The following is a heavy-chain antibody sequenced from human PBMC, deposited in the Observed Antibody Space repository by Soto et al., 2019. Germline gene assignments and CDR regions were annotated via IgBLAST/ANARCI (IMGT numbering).Heavy chain of an antibody. CDR3: AKGPLTLTRIGNGMDV. D-gene: IGHD4-17*01. J-gene: IGHJ6*02. CDR2: TYYRSKWYN. CDR1: GDSVSSNSAA. V-gene: IGHV6-1*01. Sequence: SQTLSLTCAISGDSVSSNSAAWNWIRQSPSRGLEWLGRTYYRSKWYNDYAVSVKSRITINPDTSKNQFSLQLNSVTPEDTAVYYCAKGPLTLTRIGNGMDVWGQGTTVTVSS.